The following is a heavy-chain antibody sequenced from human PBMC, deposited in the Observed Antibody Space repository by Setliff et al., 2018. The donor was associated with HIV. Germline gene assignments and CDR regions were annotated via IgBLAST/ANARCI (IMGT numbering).Heavy chain of an antibody. Sequence: PGGSLRLSCVASGFTISSDWMHWVRLVPGKGLEWVSRVHSDGFKTNHADSVRGRFTISRDNAKNTIFLQMNSLGAEDTALYYCARGGEYYSDSGGIYYYMDVWGKGTTVTVSS. V-gene: IGHV3-74*01. D-gene: IGHD3-22*01. CDR3: ARGGEYYSDSGGIYYYMDV. CDR2: VHSDGFKT. J-gene: IGHJ6*03. CDR1: GFTISSDW.